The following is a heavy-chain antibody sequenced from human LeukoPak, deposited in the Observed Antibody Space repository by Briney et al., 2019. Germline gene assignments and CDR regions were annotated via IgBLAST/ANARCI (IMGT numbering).Heavy chain of an antibody. V-gene: IGHV3-30*18. CDR3: AKPSVVAATRGYYFDY. Sequence: GGSLRLSCAASGFTFSSYGMHWVRQAPGKGLEWVAVISYDGSNKYYADSVKGRFTISRDNSKNTLYLQMNSLRAEDTAVYYCAKPSVVAATRGYYFDYWGQGTLVIV. J-gene: IGHJ4*02. D-gene: IGHD2-15*01. CDR2: ISYDGSNK. CDR1: GFTFSSYG.